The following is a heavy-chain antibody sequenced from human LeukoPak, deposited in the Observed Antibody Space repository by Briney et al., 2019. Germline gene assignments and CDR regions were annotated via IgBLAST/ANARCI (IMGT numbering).Heavy chain of an antibody. CDR3: ARRRIVAGPFDY. CDR2: IYYSGNT. CDR1: GGSLSSSTYY. D-gene: IGHD5-12*01. V-gene: IGHV4-39*07. J-gene: IGHJ4*02. Sequence: SETLSLTCTVSGGSLSSSTYYWGWIRQPPGKGLEWIGSIYYSGNTYYNPSLKSRVTISVDTSKNQFSLKLSSVTAADTAVYYCARRRIVAGPFDYWGQGTLVTVSS.